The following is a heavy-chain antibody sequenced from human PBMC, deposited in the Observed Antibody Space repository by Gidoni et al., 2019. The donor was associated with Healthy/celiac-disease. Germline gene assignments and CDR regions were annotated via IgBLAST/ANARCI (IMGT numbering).Heavy chain of an antibody. Sequence: EVQLVGSGGVLVKPGRSLRLSCAASGFTFDDYAMHWVLQAPGKGLEWVSGISWNSGSIGYADSVKGRFTISRDNAKNSLYLQMNSLRAEDTALYYCAKDTAVAVYGMDVWGQGTTVTVSS. V-gene: IGHV3-9*01. D-gene: IGHD6-19*01. J-gene: IGHJ6*02. CDR1: GFTFDDYA. CDR3: AKDTAVAVYGMDV. CDR2: ISWNSGSI.